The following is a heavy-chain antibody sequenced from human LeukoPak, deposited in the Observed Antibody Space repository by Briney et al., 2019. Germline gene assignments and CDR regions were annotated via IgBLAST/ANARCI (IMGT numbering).Heavy chain of an antibody. D-gene: IGHD3-10*01. V-gene: IGHV3-7*01. CDR3: ASQGILWFGESRFDY. CDR1: GFTFSSYW. Sequence: GGSLRLPCAASGFTFSSYWMSWVRQAPGKGLEWVANIKQDGSEKYYVDSVKGRFTISRDNAKNSLYLQMNSLRAEDTAVYYCASQGILWFGESRFDYWGQGTLVTVSS. J-gene: IGHJ4*02. CDR2: IKQDGSEK.